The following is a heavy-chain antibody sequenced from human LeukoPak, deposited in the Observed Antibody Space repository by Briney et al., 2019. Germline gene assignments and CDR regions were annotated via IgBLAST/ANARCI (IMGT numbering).Heavy chain of an antibody. CDR3: ARLYYYDSSGYFGFGDY. V-gene: IGHV1-18*01. Sequence: GSVKVSCKASGYTFTSYGISWVRQAPGQGLEWMGWISAYNGNTNYAQKLQGRVTMTTDTSTSTDYMELRSLRSDDTAVYYCARLYYYDSSGYFGFGDYWGQGTLVTVSS. CDR2: ISAYNGNT. J-gene: IGHJ4*02. CDR1: GYTFTSYG. D-gene: IGHD3-22*01.